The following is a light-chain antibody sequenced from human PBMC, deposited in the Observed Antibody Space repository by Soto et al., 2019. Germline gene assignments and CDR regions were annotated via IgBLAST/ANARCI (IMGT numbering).Light chain of an antibody. CDR3: QQYGSSPWT. CDR2: DAS. V-gene: IGKV1-5*01. J-gene: IGKJ1*01. CDR1: QSASTF. Sequence: DIQMTQSPSTLSASVGDRVTITCRASQSASTFLAWYQQKPGQAPKLLIYDASTLQSGVPSRFSASGSGTEFTLTISRLEPEDFAVYYCQQYGSSPWTFGQGTKVDI.